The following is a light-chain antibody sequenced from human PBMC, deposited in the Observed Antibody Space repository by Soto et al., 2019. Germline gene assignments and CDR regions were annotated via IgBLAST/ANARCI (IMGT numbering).Light chain of an antibody. J-gene: IGKJ4*01. V-gene: IGKV3-15*01. CDR3: QQYNDWTRT. CDR2: GAS. CDR1: QRISSN. Sequence: EIVMTQSPATLSVSPGERATLSCRASQRISSNLAWSQQKPGQAPRLLIYGASTRATGIPARFSGSGSGSEITLTISSLQSEDFEVYYCQQYNDWTRTFGGGTKVEIK.